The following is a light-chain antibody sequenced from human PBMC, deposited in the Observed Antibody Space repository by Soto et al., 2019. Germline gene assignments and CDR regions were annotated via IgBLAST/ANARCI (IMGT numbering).Light chain of an antibody. CDR3: QQYNSYLVT. Sequence: DIQMTQSPSTLSASVGDRVTITCRASQSISSWLAWYQQKPGKAPKLLIYKASSLESGVPSRFSGSASGTEFTLTISSLQPDDFATYYCQQYNSYLVTFGQGTKLEIK. CDR2: KAS. J-gene: IGKJ2*01. CDR1: QSISSW. V-gene: IGKV1-5*03.